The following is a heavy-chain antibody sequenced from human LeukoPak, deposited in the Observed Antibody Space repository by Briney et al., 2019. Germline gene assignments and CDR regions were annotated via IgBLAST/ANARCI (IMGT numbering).Heavy chain of an antibody. J-gene: IGHJ4*01. D-gene: IGHD2-2*01. V-gene: IGHV4-39*01. Sequence: PSETLSLTCTVSGGSISSSSSNWGWIRQPPGKGLEWIGSIYYSGNTYYNPSLKSRVSISVDTSKNQFSLNLSSVTAADTAVYYCARHIGYCSSTSCYHHFDYWGQGTLVTVSS. CDR2: IYYSGNT. CDR3: ARHIGYCSSTSCYHHFDY. CDR1: GGSISSSSSN.